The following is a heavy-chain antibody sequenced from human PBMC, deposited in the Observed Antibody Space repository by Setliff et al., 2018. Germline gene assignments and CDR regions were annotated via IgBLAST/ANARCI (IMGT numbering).Heavy chain of an antibody. D-gene: IGHD3-3*01. Sequence: KPSETLSLTCTVYGGSFTNYYWGWIRQSPGKGLEWIGEINHSGSTNYNPSLKSRLTISVDASTNQFSLKLYSVTAADTAAYYCRYWSGYYNNDYWGQGTLVTVSS. V-gene: IGHV4-34*01. CDR3: RYWSGYYNNDY. CDR2: INHSGST. CDR1: GGSFTNYY. J-gene: IGHJ4*02.